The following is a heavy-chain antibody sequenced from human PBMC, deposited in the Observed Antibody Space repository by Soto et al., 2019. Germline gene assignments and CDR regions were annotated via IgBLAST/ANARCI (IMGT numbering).Heavy chain of an antibody. Sequence: EVQLVESGGGLVQPGGSLRLSCAASGFTFSSFWMNWVRQVPGKGLEWVANINRDGSDKYYVASVKGRFTISRDNAKNSLYLQMNSLRAEDTAVYYCARDGYYYGMDVWGQGTTVTVSS. J-gene: IGHJ6*02. V-gene: IGHV3-7*01. CDR2: INRDGSDK. CDR1: GFTFSSFW. CDR3: ARDGYYYGMDV.